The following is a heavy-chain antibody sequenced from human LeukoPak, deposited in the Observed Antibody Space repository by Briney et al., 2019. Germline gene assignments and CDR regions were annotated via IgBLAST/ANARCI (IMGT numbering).Heavy chain of an antibody. CDR2: ISNDGSNI. CDR3: AKDPYRVIVATGNYLDP. V-gene: IGHV3-30*18. CDR1: GFTFSCYG. J-gene: IGHJ5*02. Sequence: SGTSLRLSCATSGFTFSCYGMHWVRQVPGKGLEWVAVISNDGSNIQYGDSAKGRFTISRDNSKNTVFLHMNSLRSEDTALYYCAKDPYRVIVATGNYLDPWGQGTLVTVSS. D-gene: IGHD2-21*01.